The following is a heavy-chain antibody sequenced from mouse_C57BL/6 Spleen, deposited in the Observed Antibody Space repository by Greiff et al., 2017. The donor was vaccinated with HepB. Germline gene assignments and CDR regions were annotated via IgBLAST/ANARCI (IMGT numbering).Heavy chain of an antibody. Sequence: EVMLVESGGDLVKPGGSLKLSCAASGFTFSSYGMSWVRQTPGKRLEWVATISSGGSYTYYPDSVKGRFTISRDNAKNTLYLQMSSLKSEDTAMYYCARHGGASYYFDYWGQGTTLTVSS. CDR2: ISSGGSYT. CDR1: GFTFSSYG. D-gene: IGHD3-1*01. CDR3: ARHGGASYYFDY. V-gene: IGHV5-6*01. J-gene: IGHJ2*01.